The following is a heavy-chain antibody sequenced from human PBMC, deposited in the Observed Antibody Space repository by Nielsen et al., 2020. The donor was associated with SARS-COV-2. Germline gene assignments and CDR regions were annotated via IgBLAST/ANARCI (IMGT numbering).Heavy chain of an antibody. CDR3: ARLGLVMTAPDF. CDR2: IFFSGVT. Sequence: RQAPGKGLEWIGNIFFSGVTYYNPSLKSRLTISVDTSKNQFSLNLSSVTAADTAVYYCARLGLVMTAPDFWGQGTLVTVSS. J-gene: IGHJ4*02. V-gene: IGHV4-39*01. D-gene: IGHD2-21*02.